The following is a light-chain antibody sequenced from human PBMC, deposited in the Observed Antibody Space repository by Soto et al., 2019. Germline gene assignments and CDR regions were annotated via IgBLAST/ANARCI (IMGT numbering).Light chain of an antibody. CDR1: QSLLHSDGHSY. CDR2: LAS. CDR3: MQALQYHPA. V-gene: IGKV2-28*01. J-gene: IGKJ4*01. Sequence: EIVMTQSPLSLPVTPGEPASISCRSSQSLLHSDGHSYLDWYLQKPGQSPQLLIYLASNRASGVTDRLDGSGSGTDFTLQISRVEAEDVGVYFYMQALQYHPAFGGGNKVEIK.